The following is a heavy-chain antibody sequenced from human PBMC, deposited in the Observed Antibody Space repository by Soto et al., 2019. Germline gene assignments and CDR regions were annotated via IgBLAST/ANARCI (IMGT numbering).Heavy chain of an antibody. CDR2: IYSGGST. D-gene: IGHD5-18*01. Sequence: PGGSLRLSCAASGFTFSSYAMSWVRQAPGKGLEWVSVIYSGGSTYYADSVKGRFTISRDNSKNTLYLQMNSLRAEDTAVYYCATNTAMVDYWGQGTLVTVSS. CDR1: GFTFSSYA. J-gene: IGHJ4*02. CDR3: ATNTAMVDY. V-gene: IGHV3-53*01.